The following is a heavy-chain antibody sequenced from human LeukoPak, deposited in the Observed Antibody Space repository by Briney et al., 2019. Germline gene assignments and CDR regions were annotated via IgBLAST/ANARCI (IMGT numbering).Heavy chain of an antibody. Sequence: GGSLRLSCAASGFTVSSYYMHWVRQAPGKELEWVSVIYTGGGRYYEDSVGGGFTISRGNSKNSLQLQITNRRTEDTAVYYWSKGKNTGSYLSHVDYRGQGTLVTVPS. J-gene: IGHJ4*02. CDR1: GFTVSSYY. CDR2: IYTGGGR. D-gene: IGHD3-10*01. V-gene: IGHV3-53*05. CDR3: SKGKNTGSYLSHVDY.